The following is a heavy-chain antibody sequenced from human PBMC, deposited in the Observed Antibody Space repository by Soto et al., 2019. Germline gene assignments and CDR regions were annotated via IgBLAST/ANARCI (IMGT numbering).Heavy chain of an antibody. D-gene: IGHD2-15*01. J-gene: IGHJ6*02. V-gene: IGHV5-51*01. CDR1: GYSFTSYW. CDR3: ARHSRLGYCSGGSCRTYYYYGMDV. Sequence: GESLKISCKGSGYSFTSYWIGWVCQMPGKGLEWMGIIYPGDSDTRYSPSFQGQVTISADKSISTAYLQWSSLKASDTAMYYCARHSRLGYCSGGSCRTYYYYGMDVWGQGTTVTVSS. CDR2: IYPGDSDT.